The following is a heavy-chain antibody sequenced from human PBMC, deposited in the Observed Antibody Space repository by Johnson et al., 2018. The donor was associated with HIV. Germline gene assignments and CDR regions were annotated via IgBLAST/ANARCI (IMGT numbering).Heavy chain of an antibody. CDR3: ARESGWGHDAFDI. V-gene: IGHV3-30*04. D-gene: IGHD3-22*01. J-gene: IGHJ3*02. Sequence: QVQLVESGGGVVQPGRSLRLSCAASGFTFSTYSMHWVRQAPGMRLEWLAVISYDGNNKYYADSLKGRFTISRDNSKNTLYLQMNSLRAEDTAVYSCARESGWGHDAFDIWGQGTRVTVSS. CDR2: ISYDGNNK. CDR1: GFTFSTYS.